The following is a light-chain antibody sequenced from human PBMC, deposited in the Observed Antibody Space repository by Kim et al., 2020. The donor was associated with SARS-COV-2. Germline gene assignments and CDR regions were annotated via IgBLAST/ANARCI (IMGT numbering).Light chain of an antibody. Sequence: FTCTLRSGVRVANYNIYWYQQRSGSLPQLLWRYKSYSNKQQDSGVPSRFSGSKDASTNAGLLVIAGLQSQDEADYYCAIWYSNTWVFGGGTQLTVL. CDR2: YKSYSNK. J-gene: IGLJ3*02. CDR3: AIWYSNTWV. CDR1: SGVRVANYN. V-gene: IGLV5-39*01.